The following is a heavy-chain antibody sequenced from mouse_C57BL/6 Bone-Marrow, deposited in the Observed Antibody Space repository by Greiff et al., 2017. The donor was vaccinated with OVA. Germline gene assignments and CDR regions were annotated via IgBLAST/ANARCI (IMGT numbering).Heavy chain of an antibody. J-gene: IGHJ2*01. CDR2: INPGSGGT. CDR3: ARSVANWDRKDY. V-gene: IGHV1-54*01. Sequence: QVQLQQSGAELVRPGTSVKVSCKASGYAFTNYLIEWVKQRPGQGLEWIGVINPGSGGTNYNEKFKGKATLTADKSSSTAYMQLSSLTSEDSAVYICARSVANWDRKDYSGQGTTLTVSS. D-gene: IGHD4-1*01. CDR1: GYAFTNYL.